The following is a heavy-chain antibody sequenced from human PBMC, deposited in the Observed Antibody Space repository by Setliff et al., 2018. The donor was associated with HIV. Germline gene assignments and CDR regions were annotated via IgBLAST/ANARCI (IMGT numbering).Heavy chain of an antibody. D-gene: IGHD5-18*01. J-gene: IGHJ6*03. V-gene: IGHV7-4-1*02. Sequence: ASVKVSCKASGYTFTNYAMNWVRQAPGQGPEWMGWINTNTGNPTYAQGFTGRFVFSLDTSVSTAFLQISSLQAEDTAIYFCARARRYGYFNDYMDVWGKGTTVTVSS. CDR2: INTNTGNP. CDR3: ARARRYGYFNDYMDV. CDR1: GYTFTNYA.